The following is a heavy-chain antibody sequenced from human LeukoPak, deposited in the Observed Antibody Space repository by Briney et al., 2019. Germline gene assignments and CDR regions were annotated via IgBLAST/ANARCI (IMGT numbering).Heavy chain of an antibody. CDR1: SGSISSNNYY. Sequence: PSETLSLTCTVSSGSISSNNYYWGWIRQPPGKGLEWIGSIYYTGSTFHNPSLKSRVTMSLDALKNQFTLKVTSVTATDTAVYYCARLVSYDVLTENFYKYYMDVWGKGTTVTVSS. CDR2: IYYTGST. J-gene: IGHJ6*03. V-gene: IGHV4-39*01. D-gene: IGHD3-9*01. CDR3: ARLVSYDVLTENFYKYYMDV.